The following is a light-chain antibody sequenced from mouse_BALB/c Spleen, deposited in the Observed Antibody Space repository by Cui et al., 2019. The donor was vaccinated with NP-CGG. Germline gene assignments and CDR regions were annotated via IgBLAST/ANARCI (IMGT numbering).Light chain of an antibody. CDR1: TGPVSTSNY. CDR2: GAN. CDR3: ALWYSNHWV. V-gene: IGLV1*01. Sequence: QAFVTQESALTTSPGEKVTLTCRSSTGPVSTSNYANWIQEKPDHLFTGLIGGANNRVPGVPARFSGSLIGDKAALTITGAQTEDEAIYFCALWYSNHWVFGGGTKLTVL. J-gene: IGLJ1*01.